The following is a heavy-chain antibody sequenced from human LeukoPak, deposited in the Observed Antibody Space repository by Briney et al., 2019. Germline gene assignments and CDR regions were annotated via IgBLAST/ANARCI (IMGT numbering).Heavy chain of an antibody. CDR2: INDDGSFR. CDR3: ARVSGPGMNEYYHL. Sequence: GGSLRLSCAASGITFSGAWMHWVRQAPAKGLVWVSRINDDGSFRRYANSVKGRFTISRDNAKNTLFLQMDSLRAEDTAVYYCARVSGPGMNEYYHLWGQGTLVTVSS. D-gene: IGHD3-10*01. J-gene: IGHJ1*01. V-gene: IGHV3-74*01. CDR1: GITFSGAW.